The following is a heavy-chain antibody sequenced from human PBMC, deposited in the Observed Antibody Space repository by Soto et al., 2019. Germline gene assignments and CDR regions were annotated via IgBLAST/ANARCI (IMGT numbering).Heavy chain of an antibody. CDR1: GGTFSSYS. CDR3: ARAVVLTFSRFYDVDV. J-gene: IGHJ6*02. V-gene: IGHV1-69*18. D-gene: IGHD2-2*01. CDR2: LIPMFGTT. Sequence: VQLVQSGAEVKTPGSSVKVSCEASGGTFSSYSINWVRQAPGQGLEWMGRLIPMFGTTDYAQRFQGRVTFTADESTSTASMEVTNLTSEDTAVYYCARAVVLTFSRFYDVDVWGQGTTVTVSS.